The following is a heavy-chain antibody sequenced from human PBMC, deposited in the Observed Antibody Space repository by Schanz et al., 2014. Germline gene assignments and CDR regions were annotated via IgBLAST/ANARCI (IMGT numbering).Heavy chain of an antibody. Sequence: QVQLVQSGAEVKKPGASVKVSCKASGYSFTDYYLHWVRQAPGQGLEWMGRIYPNSGGTNLAQKFQGRVTMTGDTSISTAYMELSRLRSDDTAVYYCAREGEGDKGVAASPSLKNWGQGTLVIVSS. CDR1: GYSFTDYY. D-gene: IGHD2-15*01. CDR3: AREGEGDKGVAASPSLKN. J-gene: IGHJ4*02. CDR2: IYPNSGGT. V-gene: IGHV1-2*06.